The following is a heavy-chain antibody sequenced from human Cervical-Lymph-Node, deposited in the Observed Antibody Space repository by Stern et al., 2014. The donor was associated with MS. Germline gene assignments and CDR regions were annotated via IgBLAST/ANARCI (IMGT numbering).Heavy chain of an antibody. Sequence: EVQLVESGAEVKKPGESLKISCKGSGYSFTSYWIGWVRQMPGKGLEWMGIIYPGDSDTRYSPSFQGQVTISADKSISTAYLQWSSLKASDTAMYYCARLSFVWGPFNYYYGMDVWGQGTTVTVSS. D-gene: IGHD3-16*01. CDR3: ARLSFVWGPFNYYYGMDV. CDR1: GYSFTSYW. V-gene: IGHV5-51*03. CDR2: IYPGDSDT. J-gene: IGHJ6*02.